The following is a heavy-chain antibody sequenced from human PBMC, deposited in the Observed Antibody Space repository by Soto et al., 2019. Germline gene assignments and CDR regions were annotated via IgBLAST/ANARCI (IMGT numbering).Heavy chain of an antibody. V-gene: IGHV1-69*06. D-gene: IGHD3-3*01. CDR1: GGTLSSFINYP. J-gene: IGHJ4*02. CDR2: IVPNVGTV. Sequence: QMQLVQSGAEVKKPGSSVKVSCKASGGTLSSFINYPINWVRQAPGQGLEWMGGIVPNVGTVNYAQKFQGRVTITEAKSTGTAYMELSSLRSEDTALYYCARRDTSGFLRYFDNWGQGTLVTVAS. CDR3: ARRDTSGFLRYFDN.